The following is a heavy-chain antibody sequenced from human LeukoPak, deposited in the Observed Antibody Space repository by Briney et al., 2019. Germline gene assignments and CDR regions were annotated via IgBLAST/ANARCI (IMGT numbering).Heavy chain of an antibody. D-gene: IGHD3-16*02. CDR1: GFTFSSYE. J-gene: IGHJ4*02. CDR2: ISSSGSTI. Sequence: PGGSLRLSCAASGFTFSSYEMNWVRQAPGKGLEWVSYISSSGSTIYYADSVKGRFTISRDNAKNSLYLQMNSLRAEDTAVYYCARTMITFGGVIAGLDYWGQGTLATVSS. CDR3: ARTMITFGGVIAGLDY. V-gene: IGHV3-48*03.